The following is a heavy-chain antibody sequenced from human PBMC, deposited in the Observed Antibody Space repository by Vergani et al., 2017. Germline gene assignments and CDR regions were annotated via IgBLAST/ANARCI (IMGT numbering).Heavy chain of an antibody. J-gene: IGHJ4*02. Sequence: EVQLVESGGGLVPPGRSLRLSCAASGFSFGDYAMSGVRQAPGKGLEWVAFSRNKADGGTTEYAASVKGRFTISRDESKRLAYLQLCGLKTEDTAVCFCSRGRGYSFGYSDYWGQGTLVTVSS. D-gene: IGHD5-18*01. V-gene: IGHV3-49*04. CDR1: GFSFGDYA. CDR2: SRNKADGGTT. CDR3: SRGRGYSFGYSDY.